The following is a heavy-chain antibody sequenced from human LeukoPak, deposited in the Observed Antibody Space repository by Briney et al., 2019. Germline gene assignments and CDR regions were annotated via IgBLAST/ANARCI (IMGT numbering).Heavy chain of an antibody. J-gene: IGHJ4*02. Sequence: PGGSLRLSCAASGFTFVNYWMTWVRQAPGKGLEWVANVNQDGTEMHYVDSVKGRFTISRDNAKNFLHLQMNSLRDDDTAVYYCARGYSDHGGEDFDSWGQGTLVTVSS. V-gene: IGHV3-7*04. CDR1: GFTFVNYW. CDR3: ARGYSDHGGEDFDS. CDR2: VNQDGTEM. D-gene: IGHD4-17*01.